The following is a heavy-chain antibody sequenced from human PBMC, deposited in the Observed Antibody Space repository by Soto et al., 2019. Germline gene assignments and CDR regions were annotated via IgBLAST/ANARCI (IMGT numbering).Heavy chain of an antibody. V-gene: IGHV3-9*01. CDR3: AKSTGGTANGMGV. CDR1: GFSFDDYA. J-gene: IGHJ6*02. D-gene: IGHD2-8*02. CDR2: ISWNSGTI. Sequence: QPGGSLRLSCAASGFSFDDYAMHWVRQAPGKGLEWVSGISWNSGTIGYADSVKGRFTISRDNAKNSLYLQMNSLRAEDTALYYCAKSTGGTANGMGVWGQGTTVTV.